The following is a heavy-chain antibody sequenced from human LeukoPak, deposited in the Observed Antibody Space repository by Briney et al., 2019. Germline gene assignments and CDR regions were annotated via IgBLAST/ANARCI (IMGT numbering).Heavy chain of an antibody. V-gene: IGHV1-24*01. D-gene: IGHD2-2*01. CDR3: ATSTFYCSSTSCYVKAFDY. Sequence: ASVKGSCKVSGYTLTELSMHWVRQAPGKGLEWMGGFDPEDGETIYAQKFQGRVTMTEDTSTDTAYMELSSLRSEDTAVYYCATSTFYCSSTSCYVKAFDYWGQGTLVTVSS. CDR2: FDPEDGET. J-gene: IGHJ4*02. CDR1: GYTLTELS.